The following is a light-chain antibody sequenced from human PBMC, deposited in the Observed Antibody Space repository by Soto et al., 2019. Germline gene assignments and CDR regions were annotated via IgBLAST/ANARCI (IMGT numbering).Light chain of an antibody. Sequence: DIQMTQSPSTLSASVGDRVTITCRASQSISSWLAWYQQKPGKAPKLLIYDASSLESGVPSRFSGSGSGTEFTFTISSLQPDDFATYYCQQYNSYSRAFGKGTKVNIK. CDR2: DAS. J-gene: IGKJ1*01. CDR1: QSISSW. V-gene: IGKV1-5*01. CDR3: QQYNSYSRA.